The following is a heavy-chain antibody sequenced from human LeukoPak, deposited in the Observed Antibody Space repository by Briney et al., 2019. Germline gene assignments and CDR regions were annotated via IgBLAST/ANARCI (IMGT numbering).Heavy chain of an antibody. V-gene: IGHV3-49*03. CDR3: TRHRTTVVTPFDFDY. CDR1: GFTFGDYA. D-gene: IGHD4-23*01. Sequence: GGSLRLSCTASGFTFGDYAMSWFRQAPGKGLEWVGFIRSKAYGGTTEYAASVKGRFTISRDDSKSIAYLQMNSLKTEDTAVYYCTRHRTTVVTPFDFDYWGQGTLVTVSS. J-gene: IGHJ4*02. CDR2: IRSKAYGGTT.